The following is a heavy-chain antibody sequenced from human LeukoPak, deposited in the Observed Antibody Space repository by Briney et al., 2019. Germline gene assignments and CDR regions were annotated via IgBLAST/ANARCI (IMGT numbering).Heavy chain of an antibody. V-gene: IGHV1-46*01. D-gene: IGHD3-10*01. J-gene: IGHJ3*02. CDR2: INPSGGST. Sequence: ASVKVSCKASGYTFTSYYMHWVRQAPGQGLEWMGIINPSGGSTSYAQKFQGRVTMTRDMSTSTVYMELSSLRSEDTAVYYCARPMGSDAFDTWGQGTMVTVSS. CDR1: GYTFTSYY. CDR3: ARPMGSDAFDT.